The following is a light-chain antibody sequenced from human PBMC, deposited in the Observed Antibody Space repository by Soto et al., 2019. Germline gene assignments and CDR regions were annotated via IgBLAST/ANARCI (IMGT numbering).Light chain of an antibody. J-gene: IGKJ4*01. CDR1: QDVGSW. V-gene: IGKV1-12*01. Sequence: DIQMTQSPSSVSASVEDRVTITCRASQDVGSWLAWYQQKPGKAPKLLIYSASSLQSGVPSRFSGSGSGTDFTLTISSLQPEDFATYFCQQAHSFPLTFGGGTKVDIK. CDR3: QQAHSFPLT. CDR2: SAS.